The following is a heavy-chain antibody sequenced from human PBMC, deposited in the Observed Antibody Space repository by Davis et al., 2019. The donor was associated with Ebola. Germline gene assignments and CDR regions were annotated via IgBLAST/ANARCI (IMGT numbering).Heavy chain of an antibody. J-gene: IGHJ4*02. CDR3: ARDRVCSGATCYAYFDF. Sequence: AASVKVSCTASGYTFTGYYIHWVRQAPGQGLEWMGWINPNSGYTKYSQKFQGWVTMTRDTPISTAYMELNRLTSDDTAVYYCARDRVCSGATCYAYFDFWGQGTLVTVSS. CDR1: GYTFTGYY. D-gene: IGHD2-15*01. V-gene: IGHV1-2*04. CDR2: INPNSGYT.